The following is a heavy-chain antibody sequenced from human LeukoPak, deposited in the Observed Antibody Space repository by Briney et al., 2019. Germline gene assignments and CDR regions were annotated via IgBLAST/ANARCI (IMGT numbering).Heavy chain of an antibody. CDR1: GYTFTSYD. V-gene: IGHV1-8*01. D-gene: IGHD3-3*01. CDR2: MNPNSGNT. Sequence: GASVKVSCKASGYTFTSYDINWVRQATGQGLEWMGWMNPNSGNTGYAQKFQGRVTMTRNTSISTAYMELSSLRSEDTAVYYCARAKSYDFWSGNWFDPWRQGTLVTVSS. CDR3: ARAKSYDFWSGNWFDP. J-gene: IGHJ5*02.